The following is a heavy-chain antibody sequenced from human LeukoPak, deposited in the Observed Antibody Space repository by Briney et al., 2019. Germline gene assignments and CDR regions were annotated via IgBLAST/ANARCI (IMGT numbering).Heavy chain of an antibody. J-gene: IGHJ4*02. CDR1: GFTFSGHW. D-gene: IGHD6-25*01. CDR3: TRDRSRAEDD. CDR2: INQGGSDK. Sequence: PGGSLRLSCAASGFTFSGHWMSWVRQAPGKGLEWVANINQGGSDKYYVDSVKGRFTISRDNANNLLYLQMNSLRGEDTAMYYCTRDRSRAEDDWGQGTLVTVYS. V-gene: IGHV3-7*01.